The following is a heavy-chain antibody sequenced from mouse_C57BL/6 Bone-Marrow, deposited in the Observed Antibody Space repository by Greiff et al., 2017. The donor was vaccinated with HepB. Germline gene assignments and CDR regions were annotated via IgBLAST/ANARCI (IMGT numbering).Heavy chain of an antibody. J-gene: IGHJ2*01. CDR1: GYTFTSYW. CDR2: IDPSDSYT. V-gene: IGHV1-50*01. CDR3: ARRKARYFDY. Sequence: QVQLKQPGAELVKPGASVKLSCKASGYTFTSYWMQWVKQRPGQGLEWIGEIDPSDSYTNYNQKFKGKATLTVDTSSSTAYMQLSSLTSEDSAVYYCARRKARYFDYWGQGTTLTVSS.